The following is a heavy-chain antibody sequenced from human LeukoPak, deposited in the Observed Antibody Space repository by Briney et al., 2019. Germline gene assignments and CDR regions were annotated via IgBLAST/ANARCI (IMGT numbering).Heavy chain of an antibody. CDR3: ARDSFSSTYWGYFEH. Sequence: GGSLRLSCAASGFTFDDHGMSWVRQAPGKGLEWVSYISSSGSTIYYADSVKGRFTISRDNAKNSLYLQMNSLRAEDTAVYYCARDSFSSTYWGYFEHWGQGTLVTVSS. D-gene: IGHD2-2*01. J-gene: IGHJ1*01. CDR2: ISSSGSTI. CDR1: GFTFDDHG. V-gene: IGHV3-48*03.